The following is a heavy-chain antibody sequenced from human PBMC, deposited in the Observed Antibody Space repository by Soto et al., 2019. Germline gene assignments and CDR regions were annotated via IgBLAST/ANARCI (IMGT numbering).Heavy chain of an antibody. CDR2: IRSKGYTYAT. Sequence: ESLRISCAASGLNFSGSVIHWVRQASGKGLEWVGRIRSKGYTYATAYAASVKGRFTISRDDSKNTAYLQMNSLKSEDTAVYYCSRLVVWGQGSLVTVSS. J-gene: IGHJ4*02. D-gene: IGHD2-15*01. CDR3: SRLVV. V-gene: IGHV3-73*01. CDR1: GLNFSGSV.